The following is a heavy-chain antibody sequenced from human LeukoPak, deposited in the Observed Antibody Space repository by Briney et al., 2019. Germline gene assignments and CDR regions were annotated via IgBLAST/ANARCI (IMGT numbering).Heavy chain of an antibody. J-gene: IGHJ4*02. V-gene: IGHV7-4-1*02. CDR3: AAVAYYYDSSGYSSRKLKGTAFDY. CDR1: GYTFTSYA. Sequence: ASVKVSCKASGYTFTSYAMNWVRQAPGQGLEWMGWINTNTGNPTYAQGFTGRFVFSLDTSVSTAYLQISSLKAEDTAVYYCAAVAYYYDSSGYSSRKLKGTAFDYWGQGTLVTVSS. CDR2: INTNTGNP. D-gene: IGHD3-22*01.